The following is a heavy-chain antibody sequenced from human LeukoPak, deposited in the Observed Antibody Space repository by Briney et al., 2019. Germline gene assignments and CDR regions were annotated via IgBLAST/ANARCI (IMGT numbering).Heavy chain of an antibody. CDR2: IYPGDSDT. D-gene: IGHD3-3*01. V-gene: IGHV5-51*01. CDR1: GYSFTSYW. CDR3: SRGRSSYYDFWSGANAFDI. J-gene: IGHJ3*02. Sequence: GESLKISCKGSGYSFTSYWIGWVRQMPGKGLEWMGIIYPGDSDTRYSPSFQGQVTISADKSISTAYLQWSSLKASDTAMYYCSRGRSSYYDFWSGANAFDIWGQGTMVTVSS.